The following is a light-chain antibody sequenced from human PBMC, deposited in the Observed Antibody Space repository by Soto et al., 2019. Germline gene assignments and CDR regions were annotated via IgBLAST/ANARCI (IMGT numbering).Light chain of an antibody. CDR1: QSVSNY. CDR3: QQRSNWL. Sequence: ENVLTQSPATLSLSPGERATLSCRASQSVSNYVAWYHQKPGQAPRLLIYDASNRATGVPARFSGSGSGTAFTLTISSLEAEDFAVEYGQQRSNWLFGPGTKVYIK. CDR2: DAS. V-gene: IGKV3-11*01. J-gene: IGKJ3*01.